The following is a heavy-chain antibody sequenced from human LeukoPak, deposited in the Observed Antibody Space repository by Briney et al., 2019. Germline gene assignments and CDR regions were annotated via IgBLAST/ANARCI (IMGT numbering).Heavy chain of an antibody. CDR3: ARDRSGPAGSIAVARWFDP. Sequence: GASVKVSCKASGYTFTSYAMHWVRQAPGQRLEWMGWINAGNGNTKYSQKFQGRVTITRDTSANTAYMELSSLRSEDTAVYYCARDRSGPAGSIAVARWFDPWGQGTLVTVSS. CDR1: GYTFTSYA. V-gene: IGHV1-3*01. D-gene: IGHD6-19*01. CDR2: INAGNGNT. J-gene: IGHJ5*02.